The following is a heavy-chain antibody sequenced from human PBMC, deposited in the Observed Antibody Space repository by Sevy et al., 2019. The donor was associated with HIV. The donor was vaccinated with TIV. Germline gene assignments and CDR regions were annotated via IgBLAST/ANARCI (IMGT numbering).Heavy chain of an antibody. D-gene: IGHD3-3*01. Sequence: GGSLRLSCSASGFTFSSYAMHWVRQAPGKGLEYVSAISSNGGSKYYADSVKGRFTISRDNSKNTLYLQMSSLRAEDTAVYYCVKGGLTIFGVVIPGDAFDIWGQGTMVTVSS. CDR1: GFTFSSYA. J-gene: IGHJ3*02. CDR3: VKGGLTIFGVVIPGDAFDI. V-gene: IGHV3-64D*06. CDR2: ISSNGGSK.